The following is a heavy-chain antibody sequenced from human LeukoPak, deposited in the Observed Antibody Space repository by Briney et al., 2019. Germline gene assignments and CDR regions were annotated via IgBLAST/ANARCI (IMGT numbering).Heavy chain of an antibody. CDR2: LSGSGGDT. J-gene: IGHJ4*02. D-gene: IGHD2-2*03. V-gene: IGHV3-23*01. CDR1: GFTLSSYA. CDR3: TKDPLGYCSSTSCQWPFEY. Sequence: PGGSLRLSYAASGFTLSSYAMSWVRQAPGKGLEWVSTLSGSGGDTYYADSVKGRFTISRDNSKNTLFLQMNSLRAEDTAIYYCTKDPLGYCSSTSCQWPFEYWGQGTLVTVSS.